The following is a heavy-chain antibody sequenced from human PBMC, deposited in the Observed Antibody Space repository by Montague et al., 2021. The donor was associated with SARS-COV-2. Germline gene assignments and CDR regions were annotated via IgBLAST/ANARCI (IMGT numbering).Heavy chain of an antibody. CDR1: GFTFSSYA. CDR3: ATPRGQLWFGDWAGLDY. D-gene: IGHD3-10*01. V-gene: IGHV3-30-3*01. CDR2: ISYDGSNK. Sequence: SLRLSCAASGFTFSSYAMHWVRQAPGKGLEWVAVISYDGSNKYYADSVKGRFTISRDNSKNTLYLQMNSLRAEDTAVYYCATPRGQLWFGDWAGLDYWAREPWSPSPQ. J-gene: IGHJ4*02.